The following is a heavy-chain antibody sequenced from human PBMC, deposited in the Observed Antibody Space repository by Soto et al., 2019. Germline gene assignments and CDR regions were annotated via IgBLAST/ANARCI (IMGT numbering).Heavy chain of an antibody. CDR2: IYWDDDK. Sequence: QITLKESGPPLVKPTQTLTLTCTFSGFSLSTSGVGVGWIRQPPGKALEWLALIYWDDDKRYSPSLKSRLTLTQDTSKNQVVLTMTHMDPVDTATYYCAHRWYGAAKGYFDYWGQGTLVTVSS. CDR1: GFSLSTSGVG. CDR3: AHRWYGAAKGYFDY. D-gene: IGHD1-20*01. V-gene: IGHV2-5*02. J-gene: IGHJ4*02.